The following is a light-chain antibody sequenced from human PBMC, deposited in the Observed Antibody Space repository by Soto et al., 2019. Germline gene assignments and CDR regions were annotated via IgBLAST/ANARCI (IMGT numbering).Light chain of an antibody. J-gene: IGKJ1*01. Sequence: AVRMTQSPSSLSASTGDRVTITCRASQGISSYLAWYQQKPGKAPKLLIYDASNLQTGVPSRFSGSGSGTEFTLTISSLQPDDFATYYCQQYDVDSGTFGQGTKV. CDR2: DAS. CDR1: QGISSY. V-gene: IGKV1-8*01. CDR3: QQYDVDSGT.